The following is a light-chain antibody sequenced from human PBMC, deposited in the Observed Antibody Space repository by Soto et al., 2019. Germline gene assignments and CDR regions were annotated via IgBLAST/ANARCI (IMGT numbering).Light chain of an antibody. CDR3: QQRSNWLT. CDR1: QSVSSY. Sequence: IVMTQSPATLSFSPCEIAALSCRASQSVSSYLAWYQQKPGQAPRLLIYAASNRATGIPARFSGSGSGTDFTLTISSLEPEDFAVYYCQQRSNWLTFGGGTKVDIK. CDR2: AAS. V-gene: IGKV3-11*01. J-gene: IGKJ4*01.